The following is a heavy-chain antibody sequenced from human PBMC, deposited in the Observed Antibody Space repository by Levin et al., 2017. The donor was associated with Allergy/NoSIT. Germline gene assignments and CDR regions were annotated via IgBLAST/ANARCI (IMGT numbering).Heavy chain of an antibody. Sequence: ASVKVSCKASGYTFSSFDINWVRQAPGQGLEWVGWMNPNSGNTGYAQKFQGRVTMTRNTPISTAYMELSNLRSEDTAIYYCARDYGGNSGWFDPWGQGTLVTVSS. V-gene: IGHV1-8*01. D-gene: IGHD4-23*01. CDR3: ARDYGGNSGWFDP. CDR2: MNPNSGNT. CDR1: GYTFSSFD. J-gene: IGHJ5*02.